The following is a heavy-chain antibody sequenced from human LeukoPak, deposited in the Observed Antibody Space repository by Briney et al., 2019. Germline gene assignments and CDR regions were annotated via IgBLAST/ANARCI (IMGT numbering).Heavy chain of an antibody. CDR1: GFAFSSNG. D-gene: IGHD3-22*01. CDR3: AIPPNYYDSSGYYD. Sequence: GGSLRLSCAASGFAFSSNGMHWVRQAPGKGLEWMAVISYDGSNKYYADSVKGRFTISRDNSKNTLYLQMNSLRAEDTAVYYCAIPPNYYDSSGYYDWGQGTLVTVSS. V-gene: IGHV3-30*03. J-gene: IGHJ4*02. CDR2: ISYDGSNK.